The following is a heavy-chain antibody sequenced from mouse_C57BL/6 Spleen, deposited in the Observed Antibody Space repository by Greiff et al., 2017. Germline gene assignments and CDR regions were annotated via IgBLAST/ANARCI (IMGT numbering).Heavy chain of an antibody. Sequence: QVQLQQPGAELVKPGASVKLSCKASGYTFTSYWMHWVKQRPGQGLEWIGMIHPNSGSTNYNEKFKSKATLTVDKSSSTAYMQLSSLTSEDSAVYDCARGDYDGDYYAMDYWGQGTSVTVSS. V-gene: IGHV1-64*01. CDR3: ARGDYDGDYYAMDY. D-gene: IGHD2-4*01. CDR1: GYTFTSYW. CDR2: IHPNSGST. J-gene: IGHJ4*01.